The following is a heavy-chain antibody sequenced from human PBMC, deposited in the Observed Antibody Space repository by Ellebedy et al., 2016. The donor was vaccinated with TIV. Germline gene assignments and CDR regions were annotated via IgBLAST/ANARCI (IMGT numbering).Heavy chain of an antibody. D-gene: IGHD4-17*01. CDR2: NNAYDNAI. CDR3: VRDRDYAFHY. CDR1: GFTISRSG. J-gene: IGHJ4*02. V-gene: IGHV3-48*04. Sequence: GGSLRLSXAASGFTISRSGMNWVRQAPGKGLEWVAHNNAYDNAIFYADSVKGRFTISRDNAKNSLYLQMNSLRVDDTAVYYCVRDRDYAFHYWGQGTLVTVSS.